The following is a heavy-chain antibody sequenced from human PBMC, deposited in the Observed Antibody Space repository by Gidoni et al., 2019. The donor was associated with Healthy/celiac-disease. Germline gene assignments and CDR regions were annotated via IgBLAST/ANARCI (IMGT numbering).Heavy chain of an antibody. V-gene: IGHV4-30-2*01. J-gene: IGHJ3*02. CDR3: AREGIGGDAFDI. D-gene: IGHD3-16*01. Sequence: QLQLQESGSGLVQPSQTLSLTCAVSGGSISSGGYSWRWIRQPPGKGLEWIGYIYHSGSTYYNPSLKSRVTISVDRSKNQFSLKLSSVTAADTAVYYCAREGIGGDAFDIWGQGTMVTVSS. CDR1: GGSISSGGYS. CDR2: IYHSGST.